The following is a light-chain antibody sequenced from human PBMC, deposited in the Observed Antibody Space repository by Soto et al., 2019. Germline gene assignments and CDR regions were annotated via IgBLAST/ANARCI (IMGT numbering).Light chain of an antibody. V-gene: IGLV2-8*01. CDR3: SSYAGSNPVV. CDR1: SSDVGGYNY. Sequence: QSALTQPPSASGSPGQSVTISCTGTSSDVGGYNYVSWYQQYPGKAPKLMIYEVSKRPSGVPDRFSGSKSGNTASLTVSGLLTEDEADYYCSSYAGSNPVVFGGGTKLTVL. CDR2: EVS. J-gene: IGLJ2*01.